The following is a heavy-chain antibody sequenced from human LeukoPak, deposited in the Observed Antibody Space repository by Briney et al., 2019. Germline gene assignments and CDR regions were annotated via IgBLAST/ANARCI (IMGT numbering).Heavy chain of an antibody. V-gene: IGHV3-21*01. D-gene: IGHD2-2*01. CDR3: AREGGSTSWTRVGAFDI. CDR1: GFTFSSYS. J-gene: IGHJ3*02. CDR2: ISSSGSYI. Sequence: PGGSLRLSCAASGFTFSSYSMNWVRQAPGKGLEWVSSISSSGSYIYYADSVKGRFTISRDNAKNSLYLQMNSLRAEDTAVYYCAREGGSTSWTRVGAFDIWGQGTMVTVSS.